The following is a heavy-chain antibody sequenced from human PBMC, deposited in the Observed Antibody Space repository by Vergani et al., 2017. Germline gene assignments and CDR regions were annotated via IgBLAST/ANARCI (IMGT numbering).Heavy chain of an antibody. CDR2: INTNTGNP. D-gene: IGHD3-10*01. V-gene: IGHV7-4-1*02. Sequence: QVQLVQSGSELKKPGASVQVSCKASGYTFTSYSVNWVRQAPGQGLEWMGWINTNTGNPTYVQGFTGRFVFSLDTSGSTAYLQISSLKAEDSAVYYCARVLGLLWFGDYGMDVWGQGTTVTVSS. J-gene: IGHJ6*02. CDR1: GYTFTSYS. CDR3: ARVLGLLWFGDYGMDV.